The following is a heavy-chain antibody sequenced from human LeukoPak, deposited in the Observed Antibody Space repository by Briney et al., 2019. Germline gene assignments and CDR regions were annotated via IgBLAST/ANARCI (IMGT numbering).Heavy chain of an antibody. CDR3: ARHESNWNLDY. CDR2: IYTSGST. Sequence: SETLSLTCTVSGGSISSYYWSWIRQPPGKGLEWIGYIYTSGSTNYNPSLKSRVTISVDTSKNQFSLKLSSVTAADAAVYYCARHESNWNLDYWGQGTLVTVSS. V-gene: IGHV4-4*09. CDR1: GGSISSYY. D-gene: IGHD1-20*01. J-gene: IGHJ4*02.